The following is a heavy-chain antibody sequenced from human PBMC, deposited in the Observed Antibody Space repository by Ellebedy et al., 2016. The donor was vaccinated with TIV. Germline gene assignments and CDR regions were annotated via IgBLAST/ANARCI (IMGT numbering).Heavy chain of an antibody. J-gene: IGHJ4*02. CDR3: ARGGIGVGADS. V-gene: IGHV4-59*08. CDR1: GGSFSNYY. CDR2: IFYSEPT. Sequence: SETLSLTCIVSGGSFSNYYWNWIRQPPGKGLEWIGHIFYSEPTNYNPSRRSRVTISSDTSTNQFSLKLPSATAADTAGYYCARGGIGVGADSWGQGTLVTVSS. D-gene: IGHD1-26*01.